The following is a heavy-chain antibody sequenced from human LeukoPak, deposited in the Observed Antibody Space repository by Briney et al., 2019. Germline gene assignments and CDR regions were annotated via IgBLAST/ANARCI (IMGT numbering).Heavy chain of an antibody. Sequence: HPGRSLRLSCAASGFTFSSYGMHWVRQAPGKGLEWVAVISYDGSNKYYADSVKGRFTISRDNSKNTLYLQMNSLRAEDTAVYYCAKDRAQIQLWLEGFDYWGQGTLVTVSS. J-gene: IGHJ4*02. CDR1: GFTFSSYG. V-gene: IGHV3-30*18. CDR3: AKDRAQIQLWLEGFDY. D-gene: IGHD5-18*01. CDR2: ISYDGSNK.